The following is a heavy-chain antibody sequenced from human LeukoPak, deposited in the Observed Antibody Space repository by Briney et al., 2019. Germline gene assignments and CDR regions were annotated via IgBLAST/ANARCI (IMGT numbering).Heavy chain of an antibody. V-gene: IGHV4-61*02. CDR2: IYTSGST. J-gene: IGHJ6*03. Sequence: PSQTLSLTCTVSGGSISSGSYYWSWIRQPAGKGLEWIGRIYTSGSTNYNSSLKSRVTISVDTSKNQFSLKLSSVTAADTAVYYCARDAGILVRGSRRGYDGYYYYMDVWGKGTTVTISS. CDR3: ARDAGILVRGSRRGYDGYYYYMDV. D-gene: IGHD3-10*01. CDR1: GGSISSGSYY.